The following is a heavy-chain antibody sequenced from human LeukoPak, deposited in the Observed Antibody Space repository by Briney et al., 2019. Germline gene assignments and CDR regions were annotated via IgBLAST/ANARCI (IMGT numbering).Heavy chain of an antibody. V-gene: IGHV3-7*05. CDR1: GLTFSNYG. Sequence: GGSLRLSCAASGLTFSNYGMTWVRQAPGKVLEWVANIKQDGSEKYYVDFVKGRFDISRDNAKNSLYLQMNSLRAEDMAVYYCARGHVWFDPWGQGTLVTVSS. CDR2: IKQDGSEK. J-gene: IGHJ5*02. CDR3: ARGHVWFDP.